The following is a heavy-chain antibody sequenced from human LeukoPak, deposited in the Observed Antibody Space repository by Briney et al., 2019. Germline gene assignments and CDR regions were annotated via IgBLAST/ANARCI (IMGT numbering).Heavy chain of an antibody. CDR1: GGSISSYY. CDR2: IYYSGST. V-gene: IGHV4-59*01. CDR3: ARVAWYYYDSSGYSNWFDP. Sequence: SETLSLTCTVSGGSISSYYWSWIRQPPGKGLEWIGYIYYSGSTNYNTSLKSRVTISVDTWKNQFSLKLTSVTAADTAVYYCARVAWYYYDSSGYSNWFDPWGQGTLVTVSS. J-gene: IGHJ5*02. D-gene: IGHD3-22*01.